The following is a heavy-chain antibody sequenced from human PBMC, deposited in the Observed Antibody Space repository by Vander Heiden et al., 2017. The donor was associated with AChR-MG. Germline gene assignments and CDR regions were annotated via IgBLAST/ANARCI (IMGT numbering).Heavy chain of an antibody. V-gene: IGHV3-23*01. CDR2: ISAGGNT. CDR3: ARGGGRMGRYRSAFDI. J-gene: IGHJ3*02. CDR1: GFTFNNYA. Sequence: EVQLLESGGDLVQPGGSLRLSCAASGFTFNNYAMTWVRQAPGKGLEGVSTISAGGNTLYAGSVTGRFIISRDYSKNTLYLQVNSLRVDDTAVYYCARGGGRMGRYRSAFDIWGQGTMVTVSS. D-gene: IGHD3-16*01.